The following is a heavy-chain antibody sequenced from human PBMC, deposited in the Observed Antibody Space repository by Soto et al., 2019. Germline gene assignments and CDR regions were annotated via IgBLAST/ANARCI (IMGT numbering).Heavy chain of an antibody. CDR1: GGSISSTNW. Sequence: SETLSLTCLVSGGSISSTNWWTWVRQTPGKGLEWIGEVYHTGSTKYNPSLKSRVTISLDKSNNQFSLKLSSVTAADTAVYYCARQDSSVYYFDTWGQGTLVTVSS. D-gene: IGHD6-19*01. CDR3: ARQDSSVYYFDT. CDR2: VYHTGST. V-gene: IGHV4-4*02. J-gene: IGHJ4*02.